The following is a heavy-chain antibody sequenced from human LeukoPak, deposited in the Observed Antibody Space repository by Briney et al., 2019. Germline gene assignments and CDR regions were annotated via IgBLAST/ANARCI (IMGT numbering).Heavy chain of an antibody. J-gene: IGHJ6*03. CDR2: IYHSGTT. D-gene: IGHD6-13*01. Sequence: PSETLSLTCAVSGYSISSGYDWGWFRQPPGKGPEWIGCIYHSGTTYYNPSLKSRVTISVDTSKNQFSLMISSVTAAHTAVYYCARQGGSNSPYYYYYMDVWGKGTTVTVSS. CDR1: GYSISSGYD. CDR3: ARQGGSNSPYYYYYMDV. V-gene: IGHV4-38-2*01.